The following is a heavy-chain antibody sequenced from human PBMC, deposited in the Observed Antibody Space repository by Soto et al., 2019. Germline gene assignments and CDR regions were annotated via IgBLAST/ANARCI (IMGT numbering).Heavy chain of an antibody. Sequence: EVQLLESGGGLVQPGGSLRLSCAASGFTFSSYAMSWVRQAPGKGLEWVSAISGSGGSTYYADSVKGRFTISRDNSKNTLYLQMNSMRAEDTAVYYCAKGPRVGPNWFDHWGQGTLVTVSS. J-gene: IGHJ5*02. CDR3: AKGPRVGPNWFDH. D-gene: IGHD2-15*01. V-gene: IGHV3-23*01. CDR2: ISGSGGST. CDR1: GFTFSSYA.